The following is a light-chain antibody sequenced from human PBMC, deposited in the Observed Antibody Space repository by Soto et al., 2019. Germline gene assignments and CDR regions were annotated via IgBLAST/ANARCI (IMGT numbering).Light chain of an antibody. Sequence: QSALTQPRSVSVSPGQSVTISCTGTSGDVGGYNYVSWYQQHPGKAPKLMIYDVSKRPSGVPDRFSGSKSGNTASLTISGLQAEDEADYYCCSYAGSYTWVFGGGTKLTVL. CDR3: CSYAGSYTWV. CDR2: DVS. CDR1: SGDVGGYNY. V-gene: IGLV2-11*01. J-gene: IGLJ3*02.